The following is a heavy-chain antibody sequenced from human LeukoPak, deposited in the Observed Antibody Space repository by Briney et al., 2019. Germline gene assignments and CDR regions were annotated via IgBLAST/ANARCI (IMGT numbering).Heavy chain of an antibody. CDR2: IYSAGSGGST. CDR1: GFTVNSNF. D-gene: IGHD4-11*01. V-gene: IGHV3-66*02. J-gene: IGHJ4*02. CDR3: ARVPSASTATTGGFDY. Sequence: GGSLRLSCAASGFTVNSNFMSWVRQAPGKGLEWVSVIYSAGSGGSTYYADSVKGRFTISGDNSKSTVYLQMNSLRVEDTAVYYCARVPSASTATTGGFDYWGQGTLVTVSS.